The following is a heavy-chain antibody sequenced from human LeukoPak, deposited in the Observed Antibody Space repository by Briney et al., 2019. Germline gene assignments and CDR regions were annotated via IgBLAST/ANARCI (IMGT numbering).Heavy chain of an antibody. V-gene: IGHV3-7*01. D-gene: IGHD2-15*01. CDR1: GFTVSSNY. CDR2: IKQDGSEK. Sequence: GGSLRLSCAASGFTVSSNYMSWVRQAPGKGLEWVANIKQDGSEKYYVDSVKGRFTISRDNAKNSLYLQMNSLRAEDTAVYYCARDLCCDYHYFYGMDVWGQGTTVTVSS. J-gene: IGHJ6*02. CDR3: ARDLCCDYHYFYGMDV.